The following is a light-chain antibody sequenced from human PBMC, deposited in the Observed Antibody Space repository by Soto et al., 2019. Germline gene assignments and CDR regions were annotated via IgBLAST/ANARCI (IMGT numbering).Light chain of an antibody. Sequence: DIQMTQSPSSLSASVGDRVTITCRASQPIRFWLAWYQQKPGKAPKILIYKASTLETGVPSRFSGSGSGTEFTLTISSLQPDDFATYYCQQYSSYSKTFGQGTKVDIK. V-gene: IGKV1-5*03. CDR1: QPIRFW. CDR2: KAS. J-gene: IGKJ1*01. CDR3: QQYSSYSKT.